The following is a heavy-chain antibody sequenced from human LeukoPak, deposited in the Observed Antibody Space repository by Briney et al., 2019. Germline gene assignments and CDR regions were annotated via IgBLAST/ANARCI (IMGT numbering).Heavy chain of an antibody. V-gene: IGHV4-34*01. CDR3: AREPLGYCSSTSCYYFDY. D-gene: IGHD2-2*01. CDR2: INHSGST. CDR1: GGSFSGYY. J-gene: IGHJ4*02. Sequence: SETLFLTCAVYGGSFSGYYWSWIRQPPGKGLEWIGEINHSGSTNYNPSLKSRVTISVDTSKNQFSLKLSSVTAADTAVYYCAREPLGYCSSTSCYYFDYWGQGTLVTVSS.